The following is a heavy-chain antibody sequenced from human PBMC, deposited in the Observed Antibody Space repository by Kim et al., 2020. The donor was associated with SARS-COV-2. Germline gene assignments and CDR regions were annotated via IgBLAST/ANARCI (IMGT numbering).Heavy chain of an antibody. D-gene: IGHD5-18*01. CDR1: GFTFSSYA. J-gene: IGHJ6*02. Sequence: GGSLRLSCAASGFTFSSYAMSWVRQAPGKGLEWVSAISGSGGSTYYADPVKGRFTICRDNSKNTLYLQMNSLRAEDTAVYYCAKARSGYSYGLGWGGMDAWGQGTTVTVSS. V-gene: IGHV3-23*01. CDR3: AKARSGYSYGLGWGGMDA. CDR2: ISGSGGST.